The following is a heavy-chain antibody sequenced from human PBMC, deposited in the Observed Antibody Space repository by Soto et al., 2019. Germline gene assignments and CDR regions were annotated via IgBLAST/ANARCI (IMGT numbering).Heavy chain of an antibody. Sequence: GGSLRLSCAASGFTFSSYWMSWVRQAPGKGLEWVANIKQDGSEKYYVDSVKGRFTISRDNAKNSLYLQMNSLRAEDTAVYYCARGTLYSSSWYLDYYGMDVWGQGTTVTVSS. J-gene: IGHJ6*02. V-gene: IGHV3-7*03. CDR1: GFTFSSYW. D-gene: IGHD6-13*01. CDR3: ARGTLYSSSWYLDYYGMDV. CDR2: IKQDGSEK.